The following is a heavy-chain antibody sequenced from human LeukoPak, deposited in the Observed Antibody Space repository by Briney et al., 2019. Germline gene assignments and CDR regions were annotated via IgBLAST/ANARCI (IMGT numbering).Heavy chain of an antibody. CDR3: ARDSAMVVENWFDP. D-gene: IGHD5-18*01. J-gene: IGHJ5*02. V-gene: IGHV1-69*13. CDR1: GDTFIRYG. CDR2: IIPLFGTA. Sequence: SVKVSCKAPGDTFIRYGISWVRQAPGQGLEWMGGIIPLFGTANYAQKFQGRVTITADESTSTAYLELSRLRFEDTAVYYCARDSAMVVENWFDPWGQGTLVTVSS.